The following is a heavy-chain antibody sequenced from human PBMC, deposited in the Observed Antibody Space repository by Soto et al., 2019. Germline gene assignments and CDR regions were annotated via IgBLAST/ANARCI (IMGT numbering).Heavy chain of an antibody. CDR1: GGSMRDYY. CDR3: ARQLGLWQPLDY. V-gene: IGHV4-59*01. J-gene: IGHJ4*02. D-gene: IGHD1-1*01. CDR2: IYYSGNT. Sequence: QVQLQESGPRLVKPSETLSLTCSVSGGSMRDYYWSWIRQSPGKGPEWSGYIYYSGNTNYNPSLKSLVTISVDMPKSLFSLKLNSVTAADTAVYYCARQLGLWQPLDYWGRGTLVTVSS.